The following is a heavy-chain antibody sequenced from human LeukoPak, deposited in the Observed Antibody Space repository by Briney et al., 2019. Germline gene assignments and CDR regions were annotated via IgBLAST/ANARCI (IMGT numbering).Heavy chain of an antibody. J-gene: IGHJ4*02. D-gene: IGHD2/OR15-2a*01. V-gene: IGHV3-49*03. CDR2: IRSKAYGGTR. CDR3: AKDRRVSMIDPFDY. CDR1: GFTFGDYA. Sequence: GGSLRLSCTASGFTFGDYAMSWFRQPPGKGLEWVGFIRSKAYGGTREYAASVKGRFTISRDDSKSIAYLQMNSLKTEDTAVYYCAKDRRVSMIDPFDYWGQGTLVTVSS.